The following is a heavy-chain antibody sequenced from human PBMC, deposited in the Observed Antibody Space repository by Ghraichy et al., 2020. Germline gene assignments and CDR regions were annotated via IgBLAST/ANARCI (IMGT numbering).Heavy chain of an antibody. V-gene: IGHV3-30-3*01. CDR1: AFTFSSYA. CDR3: ARAVDTAMVEY. J-gene: IGHJ4*02. Sequence: GGSQRLSCAASAFTFSSYAMHWVRQAPGKGLEWVAVISFDGSNKYYADSVRGRFTISRDNSKNTLYLQMNSLRAEDTAVYYWARAVDTAMVEYWGQGTLVTVSS. D-gene: IGHD5-18*01. CDR2: ISFDGSNK.